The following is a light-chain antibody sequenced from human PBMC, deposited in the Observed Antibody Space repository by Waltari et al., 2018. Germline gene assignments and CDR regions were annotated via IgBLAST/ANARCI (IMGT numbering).Light chain of an antibody. Sequence: EIILTQSPGTLSLSPGERATLSCRASQSVTSNSLAWDQQKPGQAPGLIIYGSFNRATGIPDRFSGSGSGTDFTLTIIRLEPEDFAVYYCQHYGTSPRTVGQGTKVEL. CDR1: QSVTSNS. V-gene: IGKV3-20*01. CDR3: QHYGTSPRT. CDR2: GSF. J-gene: IGKJ1*01.